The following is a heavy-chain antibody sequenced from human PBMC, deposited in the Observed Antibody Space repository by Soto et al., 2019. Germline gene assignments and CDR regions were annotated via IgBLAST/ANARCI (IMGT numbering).Heavy chain of an antibody. CDR1: GYTISVYY. V-gene: IGHV1-2*04. CDR3: AREGKGPNYYDSTGYYYGYGMDV. D-gene: IGHD3-22*01. J-gene: IGHJ6*02. Sequence: LNRACKSSGYTISVYYMGCLRQAKGQGLEWMGWINPNSGGTNYAQKFQDWVTMTRDTSISTAYMELSRLRSDDTAVYYCAREGKGPNYYDSTGYYYGYGMDVWGQGTTVTVSS. CDR2: INPNSGGT.